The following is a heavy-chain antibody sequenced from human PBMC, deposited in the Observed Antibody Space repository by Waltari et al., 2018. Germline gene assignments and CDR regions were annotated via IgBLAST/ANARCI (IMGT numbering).Heavy chain of an antibody. CDR2: ISSSSSYI. Sequence: EVQLVESGGGLVKPGGSLRLSRAASGFTFSSYSMNWVRQAPGKGLEWVSSISSSSSYIYYADSVKGRFTISRDNAKNSLYLQMNSLRAEDTAVYYCAREPDPGGDFDYWGQGTLVTVSS. V-gene: IGHV3-21*01. CDR1: GFTFSSYS. D-gene: IGHD2-8*02. J-gene: IGHJ4*02. CDR3: AREPDPGGDFDY.